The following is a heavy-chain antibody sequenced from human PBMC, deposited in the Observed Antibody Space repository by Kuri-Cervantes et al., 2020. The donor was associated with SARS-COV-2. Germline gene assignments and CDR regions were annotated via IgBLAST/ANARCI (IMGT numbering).Heavy chain of an antibody. J-gene: IGHJ4*02. CDR1: GASISSSSYY. V-gene: IGHV4-39*01. Sequence: GSLRLSCTVSGASISSSSYYWDWNRQPPGKGLEWIGSIYYTGSTYYNPSLKSRVTISVDTSKNQFSLKLGSVTAADTAVYYCASHGAQQLVRYWGQGTLVTVSS. CDR3: ASHGAQQLVRY. D-gene: IGHD6-6*01. CDR2: IYYTGST.